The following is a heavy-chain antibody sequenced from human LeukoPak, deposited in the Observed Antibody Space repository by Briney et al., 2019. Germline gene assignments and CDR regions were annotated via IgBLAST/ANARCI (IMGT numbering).Heavy chain of an antibody. Sequence: SETLSLTCAVSGGSISSSNWWSWVRQPPGKGLEWIGEIYLSGSTNYNPSLKSRVTISLDNSKNQFSLKLSSVTAADTAVYYCARGGTVTTRAFDYWGQGTLVTVSS. CDR1: GGSISSSNW. CDR3: ARGGTVTTRAFDY. CDR2: IYLSGST. V-gene: IGHV4-4*02. J-gene: IGHJ4*02. D-gene: IGHD4-17*01.